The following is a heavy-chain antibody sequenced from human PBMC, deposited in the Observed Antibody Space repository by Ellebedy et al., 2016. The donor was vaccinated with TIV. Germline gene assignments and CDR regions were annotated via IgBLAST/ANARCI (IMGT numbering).Heavy chain of an antibody. CDR1: GFTFSNYW. V-gene: IGHV3-74*01. CDR3: ARGGRDQWLIDY. J-gene: IGHJ4*02. D-gene: IGHD6-19*01. Sequence: PGGSLRLSCAASGFTFSNYWIHWVRQAPGKGRVWLSRINRDGSSANYADSVKGRFSISRDNSKNTLYVKRNSLGAEDTAVYYCARGGRDQWLIDYWGQGTLVTVSS. CDR2: INRDGSSA.